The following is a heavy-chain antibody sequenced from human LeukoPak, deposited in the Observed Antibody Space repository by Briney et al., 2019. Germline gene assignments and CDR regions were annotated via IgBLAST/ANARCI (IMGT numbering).Heavy chain of an antibody. CDR1: GGPFSGYF. CDR2: IHNSGTT. Sequence: SETLSLTCAVSGGPFSGYFWSWIRQSSGKGLEWIGEIHNSGTTNYNPSLKSRVTISVDTSKNQFSLKLSSVTAADTAVYYCARRRRQQPMFDPWGQGTLVTVSS. CDR3: ARRRRQQPMFDP. V-gene: IGHV4-34*01. D-gene: IGHD6-13*01. J-gene: IGHJ5*02.